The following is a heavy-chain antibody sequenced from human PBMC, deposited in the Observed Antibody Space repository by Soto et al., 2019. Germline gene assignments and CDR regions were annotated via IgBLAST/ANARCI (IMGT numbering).Heavy chain of an antibody. D-gene: IGHD2-8*01. CDR2: IYYDGSNR. CDR3: ARAFCTNGVCYYFFDY. J-gene: IGHJ4*01. Sequence: PGGSLRLSCAASGFTFGTYAMHRVRQAPGKGLERVAVIYYDGSNRYYGDAVKGRFTISRDNSKSTLYLQMSSLRAEDTAVYYCARAFCTNGVCYYFFDYWGHGTLVTVSS. V-gene: IGHV3-33*01. CDR1: GFTFGTYA.